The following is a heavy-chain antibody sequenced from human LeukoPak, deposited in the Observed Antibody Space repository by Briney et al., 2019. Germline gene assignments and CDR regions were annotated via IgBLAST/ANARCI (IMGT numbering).Heavy chain of an antibody. J-gene: IGHJ2*01. Sequence: AAVTVSFKASGYTFTSYGISWVRQAPGQGREWMGWISAYNGNTNYAQKLQGRVTMTTDTSTDTAYMELSSLRSEDTAVYYCATFIRGLWYFDLWGRGTLVAVSS. CDR1: GYTFTSYG. V-gene: IGHV1-18*01. CDR2: ISAYNGNT. D-gene: IGHD4-23*01. CDR3: ATFIRGLWYFDL.